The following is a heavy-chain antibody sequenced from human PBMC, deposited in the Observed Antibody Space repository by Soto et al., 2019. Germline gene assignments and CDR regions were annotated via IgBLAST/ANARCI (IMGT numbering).Heavy chain of an antibody. CDR1: GGTFSSYT. CDR2: IIPILSIA. V-gene: IGHV1-69*02. CDR3: ARMVPAATSDAFDI. J-gene: IGHJ3*02. D-gene: IGHD2-15*01. Sequence: QVQLVQSGAEVKKPGSSVKVSCKASGGTFSSYTISWVRQAPGQGLEWMGRIIPILSIANYAQKFQGRVTITADKSTSTAYMELSSLRSEDTAVYYCARMVPAATSDAFDIWGQGTMVTVSS.